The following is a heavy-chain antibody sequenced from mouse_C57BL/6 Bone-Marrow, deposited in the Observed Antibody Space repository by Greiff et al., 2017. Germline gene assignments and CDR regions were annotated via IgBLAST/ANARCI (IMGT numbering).Heavy chain of an antibody. J-gene: IGHJ4*01. V-gene: IGHV1-62-2*01. Sequence: QVQLKESGAELVKPGASVKLSCKASGYTFTEYTIHWVKQRSGQGLAWIGWFYPGSGSIKYNEKFKDKATLTADKSSSTVYMELSRLTSEESAVYFCARHGDYDGYPYAMDYWGQGTSVTVSS. CDR1: GYTFTEYT. D-gene: IGHD2-3*01. CDR3: ARHGDYDGYPYAMDY. CDR2: FYPGSGSI.